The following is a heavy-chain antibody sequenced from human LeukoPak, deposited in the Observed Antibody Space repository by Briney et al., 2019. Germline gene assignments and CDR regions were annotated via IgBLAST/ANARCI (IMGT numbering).Heavy chain of an antibody. D-gene: IGHD3-10*01. CDR2: ISSSSSYI. V-gene: IGHV3-21*01. Sequence: GGSLRLSCAASGFTFSSYSMNWVRQAPGKGLEWVSSISSSSSYIYYADSVKGRFTISRDNAKNSLYLQMNSLRAEDTAVYYCASLGTGSGGYSSDYWGQGTLVTVSS. J-gene: IGHJ4*02. CDR1: GFTFSSYS. CDR3: ASLGTGSGGYSSDY.